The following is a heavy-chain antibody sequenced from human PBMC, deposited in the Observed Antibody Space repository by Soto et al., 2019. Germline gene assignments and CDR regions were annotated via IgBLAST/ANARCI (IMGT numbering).Heavy chain of an antibody. CDR3: AKRGYFYESGGYYYLDL. J-gene: IGHJ2*01. Sequence: EVQLLESGGGLVQPGGSLRLSCAASGLTFSTFAMNWVRQAPGKGLEWVSAISGNGNNVYYADSVKGRFSISRDNAKNTLFLQMSSLRAEDSAVYYCAKRGYFYESGGYYYLDLWGRGTLFTVSS. CDR1: GLTFSTFA. D-gene: IGHD3-22*01. V-gene: IGHV3-23*01. CDR2: ISGNGNNV.